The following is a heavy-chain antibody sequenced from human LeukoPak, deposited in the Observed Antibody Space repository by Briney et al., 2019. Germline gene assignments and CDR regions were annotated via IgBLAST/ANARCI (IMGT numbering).Heavy chain of an antibody. CDR1: GGSFSNYY. CDR2: INDSGRT. V-gene: IGHV4-34*01. D-gene: IGHD1-7*01. CDR3: ARRWNYGRNYYIDV. Sequence: SSETLSLTCAVDGGSFSNYYWGWNRQPPRKGMGWIGEINDSGRTNYNPSLMSRVTVSVDTSKKQFSLRLTSVTATDTAVYYCARRWNYGRNYYIDVWGKGATVSVSS. J-gene: IGHJ6*03.